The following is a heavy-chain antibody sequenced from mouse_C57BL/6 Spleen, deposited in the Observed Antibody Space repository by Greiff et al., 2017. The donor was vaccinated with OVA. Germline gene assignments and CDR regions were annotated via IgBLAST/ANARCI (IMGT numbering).Heavy chain of an antibody. Sequence: EVQLQQSGAELVRPGASVKLSCTASGFNIKDDYMHWVKPRPEQGLEWIGWIDPENGDTEYASKFQGKATITADTSSNTAYLQLSSLTSEDTAVYYCTTITTVVATRDYWGQGTSVTVSS. CDR3: TTITTVVATRDY. D-gene: IGHD1-1*01. CDR1: GFNIKDDY. V-gene: IGHV14-4*01. J-gene: IGHJ4*01. CDR2: IDPENGDT.